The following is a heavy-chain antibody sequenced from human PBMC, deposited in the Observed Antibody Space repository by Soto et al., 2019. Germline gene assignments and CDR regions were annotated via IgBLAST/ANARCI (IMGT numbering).Heavy chain of an antibody. D-gene: IGHD2-15*01. Sequence: ASVKVSCKASGYTFTSYGISWVRQAPGQGLEWMGWISAYNGNTNYAQKLQGRVTMTTDTSTSTAYMEPRSLRSDDTAVYYCATMVVAATGGDYFDYWGQGTLVTVSS. CDR2: ISAYNGNT. CDR1: GYTFTSYG. CDR3: ATMVVAATGGDYFDY. J-gene: IGHJ4*02. V-gene: IGHV1-18*01.